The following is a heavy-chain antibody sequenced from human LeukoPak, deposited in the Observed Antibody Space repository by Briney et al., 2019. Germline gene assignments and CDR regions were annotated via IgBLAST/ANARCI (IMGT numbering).Heavy chain of an antibody. J-gene: IGHJ3*02. CDR3: AVTLGPDAFDI. V-gene: IGHV3-7*01. CDR1: GFTFSSYW. Sequence: GGSLRLSCAASGFTFSSYWMSWVRQAPGKGLEWVANIKQDGSEKYYVDSVKGRFTIPRDNAKNSLYLQMNSLRAEDTAVYYCAVTLGPDAFDIWGQGTMVTVSS. D-gene: IGHD7-27*01. CDR2: IKQDGSEK.